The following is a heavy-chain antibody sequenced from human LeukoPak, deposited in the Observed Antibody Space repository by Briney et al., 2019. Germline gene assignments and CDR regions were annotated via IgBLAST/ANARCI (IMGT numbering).Heavy chain of an antibody. J-gene: IGHJ4*02. CDR3: ARDGYNSPSY. V-gene: IGHV4-30-4*01. CDR1: GGSISGYY. CDR2: IYYSGST. D-gene: IGHD5-24*01. Sequence: SEALSLTCTVSGGSISGYYWSWIRQPPGKGLEWIGYIYYSGSTYYNPSLKSRVTISVDTSKNQFSLKLSSVTAADTAVYYCARDGYNSPSYWGQGTLVTVSS.